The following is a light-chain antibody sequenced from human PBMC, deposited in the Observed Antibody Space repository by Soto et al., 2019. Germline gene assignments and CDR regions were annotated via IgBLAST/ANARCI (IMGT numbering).Light chain of an antibody. CDR2: AES. CDR1: HSISTY. Sequence: DIQMTQSPSSLSASVGDNVTITCRASHSISTYSNWYQQKPGKPPNVLIYAESNLQSGVPSRFSGSGSGTYFTLTVSSLQLDDVATYYCQQAYNTPYTFGQGTKLDI. CDR3: QQAYNTPYT. J-gene: IGKJ2*01. V-gene: IGKV1-39*01.